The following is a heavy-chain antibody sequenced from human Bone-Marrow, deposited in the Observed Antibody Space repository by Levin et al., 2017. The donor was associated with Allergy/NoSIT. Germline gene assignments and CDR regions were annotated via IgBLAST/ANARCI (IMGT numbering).Heavy chain of an antibody. J-gene: IGHJ3*02. V-gene: IGHV3-7*01. CDR1: GFTFSTHW. CDR2: INEDGNEK. Sequence: GGSLRLSCATSGFTFSTHWMAWVRQAPGKGLEWVANINEDGNEKHYGDSMKGRFTLSRDNANDSLYLQMNSLRAEDTAVYYCARARAGTVGAFDIWGQGTLVTVSS. CDR3: ARARAGTVGAFDI. D-gene: IGHD6-13*01.